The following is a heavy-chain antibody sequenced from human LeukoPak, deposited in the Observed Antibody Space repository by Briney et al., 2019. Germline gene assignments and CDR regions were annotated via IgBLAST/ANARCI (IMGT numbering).Heavy chain of an antibody. CDR2: MNPNSGNT. D-gene: IGHD6-19*01. J-gene: IGHJ4*02. V-gene: IGHV1-8*01. CDR3: ARVRAVADPFDY. CDR1: GYTFTSYD. Sequence: ASVKVSCKASGYTFTSYDINWERQATGQGLEWMGWMNPNSGNTGYAQKFQGRVTMTRNTSISTAYMELSSLRSEDTAVYYCARVRAVADPFDYWGQGTLVTVSS.